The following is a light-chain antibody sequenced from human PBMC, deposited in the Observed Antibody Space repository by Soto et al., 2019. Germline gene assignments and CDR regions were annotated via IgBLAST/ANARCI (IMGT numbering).Light chain of an antibody. CDR3: QQLYSTTHT. J-gene: IGKJ1*01. V-gene: IGKV4-1*01. CDR1: QSAFYSSNNKKY. CDR2: WAS. Sequence: DIVMTQSPDSLAMSLGERANINCTCSQSAFYSSNNKKYLAWYQPTIGQPPKLIFFWASTRESGVPDRVRGSVSGTAFTLTISRLQAEEVAVDDGQQLYSTTHTFGQGTKVDIK.